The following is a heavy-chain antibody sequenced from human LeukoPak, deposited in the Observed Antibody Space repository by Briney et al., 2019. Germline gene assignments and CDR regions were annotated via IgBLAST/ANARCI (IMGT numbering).Heavy chain of an antibody. V-gene: IGHV1-2*02. Sequence: HRASVKVSCKASGYTFTGYYMHWVRQAPGQGLEWMGWINPNSGGTNYAQKFQGRVTMTRDTSISTAYMELSRLRSDDPAVYYCARPSLEMYYFDYWGQGTLVTVSS. CDR1: GYTFTGYY. CDR3: ARPSLEMYYFDY. J-gene: IGHJ4*02. CDR2: INPNSGGT.